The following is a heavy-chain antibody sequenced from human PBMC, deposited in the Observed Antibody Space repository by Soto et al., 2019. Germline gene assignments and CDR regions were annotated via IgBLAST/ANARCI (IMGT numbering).Heavy chain of an antibody. J-gene: IGHJ6*02. CDR1: GYTFTSYA. V-gene: IGHV1-3*05. D-gene: IGHD6-13*01. CDR3: ARAAAGTPHSYYGMDV. Sequence: QVQLVQSGAEEKKPGASVKVSCKASGYTFTSYAMHWVRRAAGQRLEWMGWINAGNGNTKYSQKFQGRVTITRDTSASSAYMELSSLRSEDTAVYSFARAAAGTPHSYYGMDVWGQGTTVTVSS. CDR2: INAGNGNT.